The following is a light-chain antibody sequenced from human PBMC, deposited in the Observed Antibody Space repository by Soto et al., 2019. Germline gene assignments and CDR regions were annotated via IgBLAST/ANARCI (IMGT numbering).Light chain of an antibody. CDR1: QSVSSSY. CDR2: GES. J-gene: IGKJ1*01. CDR3: QQYGSSPWT. Sequence: EIVLTQSPGTLSLSPGERATLSCRASQSVSSSYLAWYQQKPGQAPRLLIYGESSRATGIADRLSGSGSETHCPLTIGRLEPEDFAVYYCQQYGSSPWTFGQGTKVEIK. V-gene: IGKV3-20*01.